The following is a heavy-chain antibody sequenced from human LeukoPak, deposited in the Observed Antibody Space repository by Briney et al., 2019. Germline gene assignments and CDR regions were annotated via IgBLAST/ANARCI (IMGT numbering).Heavy chain of an antibody. CDR2: ISSSSSMT. J-gene: IGHJ6*02. Sequence: GGSLRLSCAASGFTFSSYRMNWVRKAPGKGLEWVSYISSSSSMTYYADSVKGRFTISRDNAKNSLYLHINSLRDEDTAVYYCARATSVYDYGDYGMDVWGQGTTVTVSS. V-gene: IGHV3-48*02. D-gene: IGHD5/OR15-5a*01. CDR3: ARATSVYDYGDYGMDV. CDR1: GFTFSSYR.